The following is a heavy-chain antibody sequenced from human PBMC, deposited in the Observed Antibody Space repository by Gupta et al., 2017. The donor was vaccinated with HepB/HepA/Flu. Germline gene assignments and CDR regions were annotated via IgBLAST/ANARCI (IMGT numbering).Heavy chain of an antibody. J-gene: IGHJ5*02. D-gene: IGHD3-22*01. CDR3: ARDNRIVTYNWFDP. Sequence: QVQLVESGGGVVQPGRSLRLSCPASGFLFSSYGMHWVRQAPGKGLEWVAVIWYDGSNKYYADTVKGRFTISRDNSKNILYLQMNSLRVEDTAVYYCARDNRIVTYNWFDPWGQGTLVTVSS. CDR1: GFLFSSYG. CDR2: IWYDGSNK. V-gene: IGHV3-33*01.